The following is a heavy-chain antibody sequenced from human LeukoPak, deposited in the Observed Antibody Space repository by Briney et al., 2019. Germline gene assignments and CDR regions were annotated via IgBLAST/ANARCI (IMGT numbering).Heavy chain of an antibody. V-gene: IGHV3-66*02. CDR2: IYSGGST. CDR3: ARVAYYYDSSGYYDAFDI. J-gene: IGHJ3*02. CDR1: GFTVSSNY. Sequence: GGSLRLSCAASGFTVSSNYMSWVRQAPWKGLEWVSVIYSGGSTYYADSVKGRFTISRDNSKNTLYLQMNSLRAEDTAVYYCARVAYYYDSSGYYDAFDIWGQGAMVTVSS. D-gene: IGHD3-22*01.